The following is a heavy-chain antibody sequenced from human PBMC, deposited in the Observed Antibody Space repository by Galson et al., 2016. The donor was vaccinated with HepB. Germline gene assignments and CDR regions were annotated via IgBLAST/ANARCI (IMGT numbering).Heavy chain of an antibody. Sequence: EPLSLTCTVSGGSISSSYYWAWIRQPPGKGLEWIASIYYSGTSYYKPSLTSRVTISVDTSKSQFSLKVRSVTAADTAVYYCARHAGTSYENYYMDVWGRGTTVAVSS. V-gene: IGHV4-39*01. CDR1: GGSISSSYY. D-gene: IGHD1-7*01. CDR3: ARHAGTSYENYYMDV. J-gene: IGHJ6*03. CDR2: IYYSGTS.